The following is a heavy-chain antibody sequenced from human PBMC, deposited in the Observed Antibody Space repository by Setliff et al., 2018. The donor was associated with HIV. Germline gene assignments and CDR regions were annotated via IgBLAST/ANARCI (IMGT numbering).Heavy chain of an antibody. CDR3: ARDDGFDI. CDR2: IDPNFGGT. CDR1: GYTFIAYY. V-gene: IGHV1-2*06. Sequence: RASVKVSCKASGYTFIAYYTHWVRQAPGQGLEWMGRIDPNFGGTNYAQKFQGRVSMTRDTSISTAYMELSRLRSDDTAVYYCARDDGFDIWGQGTMVTVSS. J-gene: IGHJ3*02.